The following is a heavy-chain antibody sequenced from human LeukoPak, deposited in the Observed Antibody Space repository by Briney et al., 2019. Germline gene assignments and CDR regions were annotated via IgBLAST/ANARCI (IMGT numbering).Heavy chain of an antibody. V-gene: IGHV1-46*01. CDR3: GRMDV. J-gene: IGHJ6*02. CDR1: GYTFSDYY. Sequence: ASVRVSCKASGYTFSDYYIHWVRQAPGQGLEWLGMINSGGGSTTYAQRFQGRVTMTRDTSTSTVYMELGGLTSEDTAVYYCGRMDVWGQGTTVTVSS. CDR2: INSGGGST.